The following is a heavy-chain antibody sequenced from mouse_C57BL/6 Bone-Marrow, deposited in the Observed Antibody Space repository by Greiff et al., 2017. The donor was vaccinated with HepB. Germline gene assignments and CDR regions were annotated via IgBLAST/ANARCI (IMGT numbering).Heavy chain of an antibody. CDR1: EYEFPSHD. V-gene: IGHV5-2*03. J-gene: IGHJ3*01. D-gene: IGHD2-3*01. Sequence: EVKLEESGGGLVQPGESLKLSCESNEYEFPSHDMSWVRKTPEKRLELVAAIHSDGGSTYYPDTMKRRFIISRDNTKKTLYLQMSSLMSEDTALYYCARHDGYYGAWFAYWGQGTLVTVSA. CDR2: IHSDGGST. CDR3: ARHDGYYGAWFAY.